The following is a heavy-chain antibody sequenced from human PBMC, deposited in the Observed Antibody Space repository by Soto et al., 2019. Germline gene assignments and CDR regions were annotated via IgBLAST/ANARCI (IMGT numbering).Heavy chain of an antibody. D-gene: IGHD4-17*01. CDR1: GYTFSSRG. J-gene: IGHJ2*01. V-gene: IGHV1-18*01. CDR2: ISSHNDKT. CDR3: VREAGDYDWYFDL. Sequence: QAPLVQSGPEVKEPGASVKVSCKASGYTFSSRGIYWVRQAPGQGLEWMGWISSHNDKTHYAHRLQGRVTLTTDTSTSTAYMDLRRLRSDDTAVYYCVREAGDYDWYFDLWGRGTPVTVSS.